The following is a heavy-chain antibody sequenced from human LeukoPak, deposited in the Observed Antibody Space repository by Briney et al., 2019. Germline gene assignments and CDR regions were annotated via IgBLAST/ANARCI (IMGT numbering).Heavy chain of an antibody. V-gene: IGHV3-30*02. CDR2: IWYDGSNK. CDR3: VKARGSGWYWDY. D-gene: IGHD6-19*01. J-gene: IGHJ4*02. Sequence: GGSRGLSCAASGFTFSSYGMHWVRQAPGKGLEWVAVIWYDGSNKYYADSVKGRFTISRDNSKNTLYLQMSSLRAEDTAVYYCVKARGSGWYWDYWGQGTLVPVSS. CDR1: GFTFSSYG.